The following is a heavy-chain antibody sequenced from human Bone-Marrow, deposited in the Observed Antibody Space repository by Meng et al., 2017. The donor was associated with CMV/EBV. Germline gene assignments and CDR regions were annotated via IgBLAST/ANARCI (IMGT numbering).Heavy chain of an antibody. CDR3: ARVARPTLFYDFWSGYYGGGYYYGMDV. CDR2: IIPIFGTA. J-gene: IGHJ6*02. Sequence: SVKVSCKAFGGTFSSYAISWVRQAPGQGLEWMGGIIPIFGTANYAQKFQGRVTITTDESTSTAYMELSSLRSEDTAVYYCARVARPTLFYDFWSGYYGGGYYYGMDVWGQGTTVTVSS. CDR1: GGTFSSYA. D-gene: IGHD3-3*01. V-gene: IGHV1-69*05.